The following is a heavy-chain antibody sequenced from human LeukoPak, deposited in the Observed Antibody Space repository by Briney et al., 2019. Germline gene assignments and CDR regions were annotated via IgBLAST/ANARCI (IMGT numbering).Heavy chain of an antibody. J-gene: IGHJ4*02. D-gene: IGHD4-17*01. CDR3: AKVRGDYVHLQDDFDF. CDR2: ISSGGTTI. V-gene: IGHV3-48*03. CDR1: GFTFSEFE. Sequence: PGESLRLSCAASGFTFSEFEMNWVRQAPGKGLEWVSDISSGGTTIFYADSVKGRVTISRDNSKNSLYLQMDSLRDEDTAIYYCAKVRGDYVHLQDDFDFWGQGTLVTVSS.